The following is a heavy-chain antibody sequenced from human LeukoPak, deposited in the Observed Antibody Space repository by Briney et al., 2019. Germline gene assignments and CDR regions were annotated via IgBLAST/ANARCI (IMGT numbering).Heavy chain of an antibody. CDR1: GGSISSYY. V-gene: IGHV4-59*01. Sequence: SETLSLTCTVSGGSISSYYWSWIRQPPGKGLEWIGYIYYSGSTNYNPSLKSRVTISVDMSKNQFSLKLSSVTAADTAVYYCARDSPSVGLVWGQGTTVTVSS. CDR2: IYYSGST. CDR3: ARDSPSVGLV. J-gene: IGHJ6*02.